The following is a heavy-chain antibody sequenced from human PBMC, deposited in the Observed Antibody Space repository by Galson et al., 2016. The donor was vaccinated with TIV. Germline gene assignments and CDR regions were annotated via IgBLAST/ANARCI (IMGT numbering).Heavy chain of an antibody. CDR1: GFTIGTYA. Sequence: SLRLSCAPSGFTIGTYAMSWVRQAPGKGLAWVSAISASGSHTFYAGSVKGRFTISRDNSRNTLYLQMNGLRPEDTAVYYCAKEVSTVAYGIDLWGQGTTVTVSS. CDR2: ISASGSHT. CDR3: AKEVSTVAYGIDL. J-gene: IGHJ6*02. V-gene: IGHV3-23*01. D-gene: IGHD5/OR15-5a*01.